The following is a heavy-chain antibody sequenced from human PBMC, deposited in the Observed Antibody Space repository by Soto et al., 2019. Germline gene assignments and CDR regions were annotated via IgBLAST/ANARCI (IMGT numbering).Heavy chain of an antibody. J-gene: IGHJ4*02. V-gene: IGHV6-1*01. Sequence: SQTLSLTCAISGDSVSSNSAAWNWFRQSPSSGLEWLGRTYYRSKWYFDYAESVKSRITVNPDTSKNQFSLQVNCVSPEDTATYYCSRGVAASGFDYWGQGTLVTVSS. D-gene: IGHD6-19*01. CDR2: TYYRSKWYF. CDR3: SRGVAASGFDY. CDR1: GDSVSSNSAA.